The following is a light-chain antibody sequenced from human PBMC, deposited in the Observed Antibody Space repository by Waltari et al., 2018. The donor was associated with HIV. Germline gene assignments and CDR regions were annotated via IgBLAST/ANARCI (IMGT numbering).Light chain of an antibody. CDR3: QQLNSFPLT. Sequence: DIQLTQSPSFLSASVGDRVTITCRASQGISSYLAWYQQKPGKAPKLLIYATPTLQSGVPSRFSGSGSGTEFTLTISRLQPEDFATYFCQQLNSFPLTFGGGTKVEIK. CDR2: ATP. CDR1: QGISSY. V-gene: IGKV1-9*01. J-gene: IGKJ4*01.